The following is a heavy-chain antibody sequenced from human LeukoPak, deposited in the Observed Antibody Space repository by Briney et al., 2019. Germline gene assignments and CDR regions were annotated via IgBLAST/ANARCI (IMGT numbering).Heavy chain of an antibody. V-gene: IGHV3-23*01. Sequence: GGSLRLSCPASGFTFSKHAMAWVRQAPGKGLEWVSSISGSGNSAYYVDSVKGRFTISRDNSKTTLYLQMTSLRAEDTAVYYCAKDMDPTYFRGSGRYSNFDSWGQGTLVIVSS. CDR2: ISGSGNSA. D-gene: IGHD3-10*01. CDR3: AKDMDPTYFRGSGRYSNFDS. CDR1: GFTFSKHA. J-gene: IGHJ4*02.